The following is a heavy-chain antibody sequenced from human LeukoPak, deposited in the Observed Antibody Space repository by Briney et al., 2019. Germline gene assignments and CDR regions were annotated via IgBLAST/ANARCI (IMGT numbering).Heavy chain of an antibody. J-gene: IGHJ4*02. Sequence: PGGSLRLSCAASGFTFSNYSMNWVRQAPGKGLEWVSSISYSRSDRYYTDSVKGRFTISRDNAKNILYLQMNSLRVEDTALYYCTSDTFGKYDSWGQGTLATVSS. V-gene: IGHV3-21*01. CDR3: TSDTFGKYDS. D-gene: IGHD3-10*01. CDR2: ISYSRSDR. CDR1: GFTFSNYS.